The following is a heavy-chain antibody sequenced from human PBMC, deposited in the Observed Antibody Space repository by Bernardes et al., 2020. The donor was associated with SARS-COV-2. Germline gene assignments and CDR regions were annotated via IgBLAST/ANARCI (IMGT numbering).Heavy chain of an antibody. CDR1: GGSFTDYY. J-gene: IGHJ6*02. CDR3: ALPPSNYDRYGMDV. Sequence: SETLSLTCAVSGGSFTDYYWSWIRQAPGKGPEWIGEVTHSGSPLYNPSLKSRVTMSVATSQSQFSLRLTSLTAADTAVYYCALPPSNYDRYGMDVWGQGTTVTVSS. CDR2: VTHSGSP. V-gene: IGHV4-34*01. D-gene: IGHD3-22*01.